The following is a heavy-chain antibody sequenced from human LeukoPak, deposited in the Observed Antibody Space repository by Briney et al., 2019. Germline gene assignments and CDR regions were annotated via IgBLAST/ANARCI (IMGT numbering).Heavy chain of an antibody. Sequence: GGSLRLSRAASGFTFSNYWMHWVRQTPGKGLVWVSRILSDGSSANYADSVKGRFTISRDNAKNTLYLQMNSLRAEDTAVYYCVRGYCAVTSCYFSSSYNWFDPWGQGTLVTVSS. J-gene: IGHJ5*02. CDR3: VRGYCAVTSCYFSSSYNWFDP. CDR1: GFTFSNYW. CDR2: ILSDGSSA. V-gene: IGHV3-74*01. D-gene: IGHD2-2*01.